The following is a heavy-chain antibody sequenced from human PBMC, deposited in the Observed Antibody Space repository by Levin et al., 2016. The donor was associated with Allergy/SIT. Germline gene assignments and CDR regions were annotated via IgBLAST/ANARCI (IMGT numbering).Heavy chain of an antibody. Sequence: SETLSLTCSVSGGSISSGSYYWAWIRQPPGKGLESIGSIYYSGSTFYSPSLKSRVTISVDTSTNRFSLRLTSVTAADTAVYYCARLTAQWLPRYCFDYWGQGALVTVSS. CDR1: GGSISSGSYY. CDR2: IYYSGST. CDR3: ARLTAQWLPRYCFDY. V-gene: IGHV4-39*01. J-gene: IGHJ4*02. D-gene: IGHD6-19*01.